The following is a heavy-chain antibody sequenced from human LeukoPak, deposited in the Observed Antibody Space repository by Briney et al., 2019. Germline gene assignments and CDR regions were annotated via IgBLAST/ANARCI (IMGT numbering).Heavy chain of an antibody. CDR3: ARHYDAGKDDAFHI. J-gene: IGHJ3*02. CDR1: VYTFTIYG. V-gene: IGHV1-18*01. CDR2: ISAYNGDT. Sequence: ASVKVSCKASVYTFTIYGISWVRQAPGQGLEWMGWISAYNGDTNYAQKVQGRVTMTTETSTNTAYMELRSLRSDDTAVYYCARHYDAGKDDAFHIWGQGTMVTVSS. D-gene: IGHD3-10*01.